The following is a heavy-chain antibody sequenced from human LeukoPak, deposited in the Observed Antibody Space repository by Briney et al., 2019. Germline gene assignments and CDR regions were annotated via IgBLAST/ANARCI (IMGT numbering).Heavy chain of an antibody. Sequence: GGSLRLSCAASGCTVSSSYMSWVRQAPGKGLEWVSVIYSGGSTDYAESVRGRFTISRDNAKNSLYLQMNSLRAEDTAVYYCAREVFYCSSTSCNKRFDPWGQGTLVTVSS. D-gene: IGHD2-2*01. CDR1: GCTVSSSY. V-gene: IGHV3-66*01. J-gene: IGHJ5*02. CDR2: IYSGGST. CDR3: AREVFYCSSTSCNKRFDP.